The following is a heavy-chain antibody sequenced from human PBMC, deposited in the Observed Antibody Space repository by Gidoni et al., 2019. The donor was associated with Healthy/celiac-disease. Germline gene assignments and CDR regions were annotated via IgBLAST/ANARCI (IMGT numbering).Heavy chain of an antibody. CDR3: AKSGYGSGSYYNFYFDY. V-gene: IGHV3-23*01. D-gene: IGHD3-10*01. CDR2: ISGSGGST. J-gene: IGHJ4*02. CDR1: GFTFSSYA. Sequence: EVQLLESGGGLVQPGGSLRLSCAASGFTFSSYAMSWVRQAPGKGLEWVSAISGSGGSTYYADSVKGRFTISRDNSKNTLYLQMNSLRAEDTAVYYCAKSGYGSGSYYNFYFDYWGQGTLVTVSS.